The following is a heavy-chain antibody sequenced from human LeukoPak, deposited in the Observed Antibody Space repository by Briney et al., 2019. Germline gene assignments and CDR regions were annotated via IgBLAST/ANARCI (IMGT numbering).Heavy chain of an antibody. CDR1: GFTFSSYA. Sequence: PGGSLRLSCAASGFTFSSYAMSWVRQAPGKGLEWVSAISGSGGSTYYADSVKGRFTISRDNSKNTLYPQMNSLRAEDTAVYYCAKDPGVVVSRTDYWGQGTLVTVSS. D-gene: IGHD3-22*01. J-gene: IGHJ4*02. V-gene: IGHV3-23*01. CDR2: ISGSGGST. CDR3: AKDPGVVVSRTDY.